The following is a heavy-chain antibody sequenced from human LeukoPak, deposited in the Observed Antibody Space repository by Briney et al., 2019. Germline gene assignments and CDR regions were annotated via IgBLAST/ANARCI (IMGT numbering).Heavy chain of an antibody. CDR2: IWFDGSDK. CDR3: ARDGYSGYDFYFDY. V-gene: IGHV3-33*01. Sequence: GGSLRLSCAVSGFTFSSYGMHWVRQAPGKGLEWVAVIWFDGSDKNYADSLKGRFTISRDNSKNTLYLQMNSLRADDTAVYYCARDGYSGYDFYFDYWGQGTLVTVSS. J-gene: IGHJ4*02. D-gene: IGHD5-12*01. CDR1: GFTFSSYG.